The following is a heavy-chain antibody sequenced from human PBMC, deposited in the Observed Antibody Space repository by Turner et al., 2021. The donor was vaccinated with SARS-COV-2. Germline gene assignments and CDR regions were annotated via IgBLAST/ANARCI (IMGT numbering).Heavy chain of an antibody. J-gene: IGHJ4*02. CDR3: VRDGRPDEMTGPYDY. V-gene: IGHV1-2*02. CDR1: VYSFTDTS. D-gene: IGHD3-9*01. Sequence: QVQLVQSGAVVMWPGASVQVSCKASVYSFTDTSLHWVRQAPGQGRKCMGWILPNSDGTNSAQKFPGKGPMTRDTSLATVYMELNRLTAADTAMYFCVRDGRPDEMTGPYDYWAQGTLVTVSS. CDR2: ILPNSDGT.